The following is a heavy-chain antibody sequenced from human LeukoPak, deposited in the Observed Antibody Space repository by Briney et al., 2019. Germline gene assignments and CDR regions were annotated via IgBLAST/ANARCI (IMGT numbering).Heavy chain of an antibody. V-gene: IGHV1-69*13. J-gene: IGHJ5*02. Sequence: SVKVSCKASGGTFSSYAISWVRQAPGQGLEWMGGIIPIFGTANYAQKFQGRVTITADESTSTAYMELSSLRSEDTAVYYCARDWGLWFGEPRNWFDPWGQGTLVTVSS. D-gene: IGHD3-10*01. CDR1: GGTFSSYA. CDR2: IIPIFGTA. CDR3: ARDWGLWFGEPRNWFDP.